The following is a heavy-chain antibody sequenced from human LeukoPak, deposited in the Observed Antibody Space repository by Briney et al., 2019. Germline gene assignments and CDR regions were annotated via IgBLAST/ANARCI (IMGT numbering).Heavy chain of an antibody. V-gene: IGHV3-74*01. CDR1: GFTFSNNW. Sequence: QPGGSLRLSCAASGFTFSNNWMHWVRQAPGKGLVWVSRINSDGRTTTYAVSVKGRFTISRDNAKNTLYRQINSLRAEDTAVYYCAMIKEGWGQGTLVTVSS. CDR2: INSDGRTT. D-gene: IGHD3-22*01. CDR3: AMIKEG. J-gene: IGHJ4*02.